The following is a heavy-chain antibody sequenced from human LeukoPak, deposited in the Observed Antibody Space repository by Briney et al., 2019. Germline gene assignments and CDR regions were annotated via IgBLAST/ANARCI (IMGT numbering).Heavy chain of an antibody. CDR2: INTNTGNP. V-gene: IGHV7-4-1*02. J-gene: IGHJ4*02. D-gene: IGHD3-22*01. Sequence: GASVKVSCKASGYTFSGFYIHWVRQAPGQGLEWMGWINTNTGNPTYAQGFTGRFVFSLDTSVSTAYLQISSLKAEDTAVYYCARRSGGSESSGETNDDYWGQGTLVTVSS. CDR1: GYTFSGFY. CDR3: ARRSGGSESSGETNDDY.